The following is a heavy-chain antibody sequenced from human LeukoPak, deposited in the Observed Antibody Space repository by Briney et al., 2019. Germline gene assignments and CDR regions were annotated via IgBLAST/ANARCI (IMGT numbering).Heavy chain of an antibody. J-gene: IGHJ4*02. CDR2: ISPSGDSA. V-gene: IGHV1-46*01. CDR3: ARDVGAFDY. Sequence: ASVKVSCKTSGYSFTNYYMHWVRQAPGQGLAWMGIISPSGDSASYAQKFQGRLTMTRDTSTSTVYMELNSLRSEDTAVYYCARDVGAFDYWGQGTLVTVSP. D-gene: IGHD4-17*01. CDR1: GYSFTNYY.